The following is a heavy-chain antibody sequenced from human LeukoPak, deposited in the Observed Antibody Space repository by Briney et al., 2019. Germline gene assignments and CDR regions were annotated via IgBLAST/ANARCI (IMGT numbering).Heavy chain of an antibody. Sequence: SETLSLTCAVCGGSFSGYYWSWIRQPPGKGLEWIGEINHSGSTNYNPSLKSRVTISVDTSKNQFSLKLSSVTAADTAVYYCARDGGTYYYDSSGYQTNTPFDYWGQGTLVTVSS. CDR2: INHSGST. J-gene: IGHJ4*02. V-gene: IGHV4-34*01. D-gene: IGHD3-22*01. CDR1: GGSFSGYY. CDR3: ARDGGTYYYDSSGYQTNTPFDY.